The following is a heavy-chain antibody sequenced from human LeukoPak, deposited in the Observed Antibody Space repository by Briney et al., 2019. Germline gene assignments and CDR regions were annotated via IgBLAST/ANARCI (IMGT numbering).Heavy chain of an antibody. CDR1: GFTFSSYA. V-gene: IGHV3-48*04. CDR3: ARGFGELLSPYGMDV. Sequence: GGSLRLSCAASGFTFSSYAMSWVRQAPGKGLEWVSYISSSGSTIYYADSVKGRFTISRDNAKNSLYLQMNSLRAEDTAVYYCARGFGELLSPYGMDVWGQGTTVTVSS. J-gene: IGHJ6*02. D-gene: IGHD3-10*01. CDR2: ISSSGSTI.